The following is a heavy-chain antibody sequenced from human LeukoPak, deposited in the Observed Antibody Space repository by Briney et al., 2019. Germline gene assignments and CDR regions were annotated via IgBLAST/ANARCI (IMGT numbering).Heavy chain of an antibody. D-gene: IGHD3-22*01. CDR2: ISYDGSNK. Sequence: GGSLGLSCAASGFTFSSYGMHWVRQAPGKGLEWVAVISYDGSNKYYADSVKGRFTISRDNSKNTLYLQMNSLRAEDTAVYYCAKDDSSGYYSHFDYWGQGTLVTVSS. CDR3: AKDDSSGYYSHFDY. CDR1: GFTFSSYG. J-gene: IGHJ4*02. V-gene: IGHV3-30*18.